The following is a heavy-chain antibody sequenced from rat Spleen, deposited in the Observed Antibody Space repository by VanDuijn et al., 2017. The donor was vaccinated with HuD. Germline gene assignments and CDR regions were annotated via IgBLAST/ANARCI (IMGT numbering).Heavy chain of an antibody. CDR1: GFTFSNYD. D-gene: IGHD4-3*01. Sequence: EVQLVESGGGLVQPGRSLKLSCAASGFTFSNYDMAWVRQAPTKGLEWVATISYGDTSGHSSTYYRDSVKGRFTISRDIAKTTLYLQMDTLRSGDTATYYCARHNSGYGYFDYWGQGVMVTVSS. CDR3: ARHNSGYGYFDY. J-gene: IGHJ2*01. CDR2: ISYGDTSGHSST. V-gene: IGHV5-29*01.